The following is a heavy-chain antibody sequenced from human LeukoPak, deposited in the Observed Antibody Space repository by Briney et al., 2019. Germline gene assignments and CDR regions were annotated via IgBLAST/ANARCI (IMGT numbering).Heavy chain of an antibody. Sequence: ASVKVSCKASGYTFTSYAMNWVRQAPGQGLEWMGWINTNTGNPTYAQGFTGRFVFSLDTSVSTAYLQISSLKAEDTAVYYCARVSFVTIQLWPLDYWGQGTLVTVSS. CDR3: ARVSFVTIQLWPLDY. J-gene: IGHJ4*02. CDR2: INTNTGNP. CDR1: GYTFTSYA. V-gene: IGHV7-4-1*02. D-gene: IGHD5-18*01.